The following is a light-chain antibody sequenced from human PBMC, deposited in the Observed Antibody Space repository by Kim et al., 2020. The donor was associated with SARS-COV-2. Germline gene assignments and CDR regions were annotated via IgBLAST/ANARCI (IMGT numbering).Light chain of an antibody. V-gene: IGLV3-9*01. CDR1: NIGSKN. CDR2: RDS. J-gene: IGLJ1*01. Sequence: SVGLGQTARITCGGDNIGSKNVHWYQQKPGQAPVLVIYRDSNRPSGIPEAFSGSNSGNTATLTITRAQAGDEADYYCQVWDSSTGVFGTGTKVTVL. CDR3: QVWDSSTGV.